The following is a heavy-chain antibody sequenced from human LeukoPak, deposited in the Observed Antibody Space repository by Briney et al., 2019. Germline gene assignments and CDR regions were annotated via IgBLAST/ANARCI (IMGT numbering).Heavy chain of an antibody. Sequence: GASVTVSCTASGYTFTSYYMHWVRQAPGQGLEWMGIINPSGGSTSYAQKFQGRVTMTRDTSTSTVYMELSSLRSEDTAVYYCASRSNSDGNAEDFDYWGQGTLVTVSS. D-gene: IGHD1-14*01. V-gene: IGHV1-46*01. CDR1: GYTFTSYY. J-gene: IGHJ4*02. CDR3: ASRSNSDGNAEDFDY. CDR2: INPSGGST.